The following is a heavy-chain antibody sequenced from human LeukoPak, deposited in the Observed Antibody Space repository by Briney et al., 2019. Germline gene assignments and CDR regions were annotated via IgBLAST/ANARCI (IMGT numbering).Heavy chain of an antibody. CDR2: IYHSGST. D-gene: IGHD1-26*01. V-gene: IGHV4-38-2*01. CDR1: GYSISSGYY. J-gene: IGHJ3*02. CDR3: ARRPGAFGAFDI. Sequence: KASETLSLTCAVSGYSISSGYYWGWIRQPPGKGLEWMGSIYHSGSTYYNPSLKSRVTISVDTSKNQFSLKLSSVTAADTAVYYCARRPGAFGAFDIWGQGTMVTVSS.